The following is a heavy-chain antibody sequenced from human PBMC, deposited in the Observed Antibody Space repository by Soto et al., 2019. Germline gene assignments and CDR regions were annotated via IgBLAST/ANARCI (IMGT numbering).Heavy chain of an antibody. Sequence: EVQLVESGGGLVQPGRSLRLSCAASGFTFDDYAMHWVRQAPGKGLEWVSGISWNSGSIGYADSVKGQFTISRDNAKNSLYLQMNSLRAEDTALYYCAKDRGIAVALGYFDYWGQGTLVTVSS. V-gene: IGHV3-9*01. CDR3: AKDRGIAVALGYFDY. D-gene: IGHD6-19*01. CDR1: GFTFDDYA. J-gene: IGHJ4*02. CDR2: ISWNSGSI.